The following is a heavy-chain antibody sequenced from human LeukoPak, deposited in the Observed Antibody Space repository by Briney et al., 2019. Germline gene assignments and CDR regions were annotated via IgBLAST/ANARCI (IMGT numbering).Heavy chain of an antibody. CDR1: GFTFSSYA. CDR3: ARDRSYNWNDRWFDP. Sequence: GGSLRLSCAASGFTFSSYAMHWVRQAPGKGLEYVSAISSNGGSTYYANSVKGRFTISRDNSKNTLYLQMGSLRAEDMAVYYCARDRSYNWNDRWFDPWGQGTLVTVSS. V-gene: IGHV3-64*01. D-gene: IGHD1-20*01. J-gene: IGHJ5*02. CDR2: ISSNGGST.